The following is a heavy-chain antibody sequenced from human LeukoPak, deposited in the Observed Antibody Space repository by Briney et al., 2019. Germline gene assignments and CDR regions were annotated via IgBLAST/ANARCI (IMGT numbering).Heavy chain of an antibody. CDR2: ISGSGDRT. Sequence: GGSLRLSCIASGFTFSDYGMSWVRQAPGKGLEWVSIISGSGDRTLHADSVKGRFTVSRDNSKNTVYLQMNSLRAEDTAVYYCAKDLRNIRTLVDLQMIWGQGTLVIVSS. CDR3: AKDLRNIRTLVDLQMI. J-gene: IGHJ3*02. CDR1: GFTFSDYG. D-gene: IGHD2-8*02. V-gene: IGHV3-23*01.